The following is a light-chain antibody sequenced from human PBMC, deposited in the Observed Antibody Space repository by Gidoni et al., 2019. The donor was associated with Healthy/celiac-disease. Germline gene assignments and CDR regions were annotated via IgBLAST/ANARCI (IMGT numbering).Light chain of an antibody. V-gene: IGKV3-15*01. Sequence: IVMTQSLATLSVSPVERASLSCRTSRSDSSNLAWYQQKTGKDPRLLIYGASTRATGIPARFSGSGSGTEFTLTISSLQSEDFAVYYCQQYNNWPPWTFGQGTKVEIK. CDR2: GAS. J-gene: IGKJ1*01. CDR1: RSDSSN. CDR3: QQYNNWPPWT.